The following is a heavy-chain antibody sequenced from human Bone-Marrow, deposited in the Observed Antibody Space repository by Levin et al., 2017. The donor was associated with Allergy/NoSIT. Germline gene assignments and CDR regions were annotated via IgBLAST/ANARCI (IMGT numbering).Heavy chain of an antibody. Sequence: SVKVSCKSSGGSLNSHPISWIRQAPGQGFEWMGRIIPSLDITNYGQGFQGRVTFTADKSTSTVYMDLSGLGSEDTAVYYCAKAGYSYAAKIVWYFDLWGRGTLVTVSS. CDR1: GGSLNSHP. J-gene: IGHJ2*01. CDR2: IIPSLDIT. CDR3: AKAGYSYAAKIVWYFDL. D-gene: IGHD5-18*01. V-gene: IGHV1-69*04.